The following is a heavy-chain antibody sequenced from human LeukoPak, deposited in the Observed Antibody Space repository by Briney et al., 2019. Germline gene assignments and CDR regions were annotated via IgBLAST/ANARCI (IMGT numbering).Heavy chain of an antibody. CDR3: ARDSGYSYGYRGANWFDP. CDR1: GYSISSGYY. CDR2: IYYSGST. Sequence: PSETLSLTCTVSGYSISSGYYWGWIRQPPGKGLEWIGSIYYSGSTYYNPSLKSRVTISVDTSKNQFSLKLSSVTAADTAVYYCARDSGYSYGYRGANWFDPWGQGTLVTVSS. V-gene: IGHV4-38-2*02. D-gene: IGHD5-18*01. J-gene: IGHJ5*02.